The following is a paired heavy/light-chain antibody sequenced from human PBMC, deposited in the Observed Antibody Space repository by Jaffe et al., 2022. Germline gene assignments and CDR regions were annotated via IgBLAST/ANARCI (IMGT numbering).Heavy chain of an antibody. V-gene: IGHV3-48*03. CDR2: ISSSGSTI. D-gene: IGHD3-10*01. J-gene: IGHJ6*03. CDR3: ARVIPHYYGSGSYYNEPWGYMDV. CDR1: GFTFSSYE. Sequence: EVQLVESGGGLVQPGGSLRLSCAASGFTFSSYEMNWVRQAPGKGLEWVSYISSSGSTIYYADSVKGRFTISRDNAKNSLYLQMNSLRAEDTAVYYCARVIPHYYGSGSYYNEPWGYMDVWGKGTTVTVSS.
Light chain of an antibody. CDR3: QQYYSFPYT. V-gene: IGKV1D-8*02. CDR1: QGISSY. Sequence: AIWMTQSPSLLSASTGDRVTISCRMSQGISSYLAWYQQKPGKAPELLIYAASTLQSGVPSRFSGSGSGTDFTLTISCLQSEDFATYYCQQYYSFPYTFGQGTKLEIK. J-gene: IGKJ2*01. CDR2: AAS.